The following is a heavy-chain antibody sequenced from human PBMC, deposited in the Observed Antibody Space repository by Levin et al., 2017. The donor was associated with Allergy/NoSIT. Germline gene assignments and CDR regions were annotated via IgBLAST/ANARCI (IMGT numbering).Heavy chain of an antibody. Sequence: GESLKISCVVSGFTFSTNSMNWVRQAPGKGLEWVSYISSSSSTIYYAASVTGRFTISSDNAKNSLYLPMNSLRDEDTAMYYCVSELRDSHGWFRVHWGQGTLVTVS. D-gene: IGHD6-19*01. CDR3: VSELRDSHGWFRVH. V-gene: IGHV3-48*02. CDR2: ISSSSSTI. J-gene: IGHJ4*02. CDR1: GFTFSTNS.